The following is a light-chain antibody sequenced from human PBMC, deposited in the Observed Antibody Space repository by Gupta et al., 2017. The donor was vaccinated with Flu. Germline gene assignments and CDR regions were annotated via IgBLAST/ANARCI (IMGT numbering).Light chain of an antibody. Sequence: QSALTQPPSASGSPGQSVAISCTGTSSDIGANNYVSWYQQHPGKAPKLMIYEVTKRPSGVPDCFSGSKSGNTASLTVAGLQAEDEADYYCCSYGVKDVFGTGTKVTVL. V-gene: IGLV2-8*01. J-gene: IGLJ1*01. CDR2: EVT. CDR3: CSYGVKDV. CDR1: SSDIGANNY.